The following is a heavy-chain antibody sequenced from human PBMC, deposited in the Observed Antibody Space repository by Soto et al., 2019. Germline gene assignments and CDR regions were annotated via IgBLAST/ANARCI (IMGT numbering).Heavy chain of an antibody. V-gene: IGHV3-23*01. CDR3: AKDIVVVVAAGDAFDI. CDR1: GFTFSSYA. CDR2: ISGGGGST. D-gene: IGHD2-15*01. J-gene: IGHJ3*02. Sequence: PGGSLRLSCAASGFTFSSYAMSWVRQAPGKGLEWVSAISGGGGSTYYADSVKGRFTISRDNSKNTLYLQMNSLRAEDTAVYYCAKDIVVVVAAGDAFDIWGQGTMVT.